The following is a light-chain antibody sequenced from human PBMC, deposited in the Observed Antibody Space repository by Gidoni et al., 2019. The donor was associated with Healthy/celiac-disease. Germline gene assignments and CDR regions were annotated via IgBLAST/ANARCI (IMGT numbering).Light chain of an antibody. CDR1: QSISSW. V-gene: IGKV1-5*03. CDR2: KAS. J-gene: IGKJ1*01. Sequence: DIQMTQSPSTLSASVGDRVTITCRASQSISSWLAWYQQKPGKAPKLLIYKASILESGVPSRFSGSGSVTEFTLTISSLQPDDFATYYCQQYNSYPWTFGQGTKVEIK. CDR3: QQYNSYPWT.